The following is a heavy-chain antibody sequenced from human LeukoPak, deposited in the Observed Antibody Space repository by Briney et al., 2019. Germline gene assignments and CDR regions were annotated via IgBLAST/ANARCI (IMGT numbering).Heavy chain of an antibody. CDR2: ISTDGRSA. V-gene: IGHV3-74*01. Sequence: GESLRLSCAASGFTFSSYWMHWVRQAPGKGLVWVSRISTDGRSAKYADFVEGRFTISRDNAKNTLYLQMNSLRAEDTAAYYCVRGNLNGGIDYWGQGTLVTVSS. J-gene: IGHJ4*02. CDR3: VRGNLNGGIDY. CDR1: GFTFSSYW.